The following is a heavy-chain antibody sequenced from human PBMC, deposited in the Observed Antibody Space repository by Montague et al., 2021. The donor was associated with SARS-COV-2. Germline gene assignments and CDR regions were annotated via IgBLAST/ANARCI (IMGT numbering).Heavy chain of an antibody. D-gene: IGHD4-23*01. J-gene: IGHJ4*02. Sequence: SETLSLTCTVSGGSIDGNHWTWVRQPPGKGLEWIGQIGSTNYNHSLESRISTSVDTSKSQFSLNLASVTAADSAIYYCVMLYGGGGGRGYWGQGTLVTVSS. CDR1: GGSIDGNH. V-gene: IGHV4-59*01. CDR2: IGST. CDR3: VMLYGGGGGRGY.